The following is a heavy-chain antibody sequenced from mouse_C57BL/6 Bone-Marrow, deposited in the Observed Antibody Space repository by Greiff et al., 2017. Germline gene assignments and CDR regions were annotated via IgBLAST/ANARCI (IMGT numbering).Heavy chain of an antibody. CDR2: IWSGGST. J-gene: IGHJ3*01. Sequence: VKLMESGPGLVQPSQSLSITCTVSGFSLTSYGVHWVRQSPGKGLEWLGVIWSGGSTDYNAAFISRLSISKDNSKSQVFFKMNSLQADDTAIYYCARGGPAWFAYWGQGTLVTVSA. CDR3: ARGGPAWFAY. CDR1: GFSLTSYG. V-gene: IGHV2-2*01.